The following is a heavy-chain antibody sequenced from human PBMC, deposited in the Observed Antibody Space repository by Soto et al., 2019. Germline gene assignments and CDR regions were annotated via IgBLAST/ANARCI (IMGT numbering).Heavy chain of an antibody. J-gene: IGHJ3*02. CDR1: GFTFSCCA. CDR3: AKKLESSGSQRADGFDI. D-gene: IGHD1-26*01. V-gene: IGHV3-23*01. CDR2: VTAGGGST. Sequence: PGGSLRLSCAASGFTFSCCAMSWVRQAPGKGLEWVSAVTAGGGSTYYVDSVKGRFTISRDNSRNTLYLQMNSLRAEDTAIYYCAKKLESSGSQRADGFDICGQGPMVTVSS.